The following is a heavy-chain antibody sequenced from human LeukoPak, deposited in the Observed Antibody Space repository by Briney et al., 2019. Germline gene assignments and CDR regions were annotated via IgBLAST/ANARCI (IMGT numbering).Heavy chain of an antibody. J-gene: IGHJ1*01. CDR1: GDSVSRSDSY. CDR2: IYYSGRT. Sequence: PSETLSLTCSVSGDSVSRSDSYWDWIRQPPGKGLQWIGTIYYSGRTYYSPSLKSRVTMSVDTSNNQFSLNLRSVTAVDTAVYYCARRRYYDGSGYLEWGQGTLLSVSS. V-gene: IGHV4-39*01. D-gene: IGHD3-22*01. CDR3: ARRRYYDGSGYLE.